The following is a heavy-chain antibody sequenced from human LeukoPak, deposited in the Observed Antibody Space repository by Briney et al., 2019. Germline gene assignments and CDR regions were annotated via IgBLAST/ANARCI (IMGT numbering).Heavy chain of an antibody. CDR1: GGSISGYY. D-gene: IGHD2-15*01. CDR3: ARHRDMFDY. Sequence: PSETLSLTCTVSGGSISGYYWSRIRQPPGKGLEWIGHIYYSGSTNYNPSLKRRVTISVDTSKNQFSLKLSSVTAADTAVYYCARHRDMFDYWGQGTLVTVPS. CDR2: IYYSGST. V-gene: IGHV4-59*08. J-gene: IGHJ4*02.